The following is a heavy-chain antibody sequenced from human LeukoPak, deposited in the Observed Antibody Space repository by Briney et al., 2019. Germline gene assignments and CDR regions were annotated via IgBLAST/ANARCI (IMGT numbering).Heavy chain of an antibody. J-gene: IGHJ6*04. CDR3: AELGITMIGGV. CDR2: ISYDGSNK. Sequence: QAGGSLRLSCAASGFTFSSYGMHWVRQAPGKGLEWVAVISYDGSNKYYADSVKGRFTISRDNAKNSLYLQMNSLRAEDTAVYYCAELGITMIGGVWGKGTTVTISP. V-gene: IGHV3-30*18. CDR1: GFTFSSYG. D-gene: IGHD3-10*02.